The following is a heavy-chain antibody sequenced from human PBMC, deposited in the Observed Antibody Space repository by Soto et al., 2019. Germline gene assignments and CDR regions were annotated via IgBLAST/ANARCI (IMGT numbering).Heavy chain of an antibody. J-gene: IGHJ4*02. Sequence: SETLSLTCTVSGGSITNSYWSWIRQSPVRGLEWIGYIYSSGSTSYNPSLESRVTISVDTSKNQFSLKLSSVTAADTAVYYCARLDCSSTSCLYDFDYWGQGTLVTVSS. CDR2: IYSSGST. D-gene: IGHD2-2*01. CDR3: ARLDCSSTSCLYDFDY. CDR1: GGSITNSY. V-gene: IGHV4-59*01.